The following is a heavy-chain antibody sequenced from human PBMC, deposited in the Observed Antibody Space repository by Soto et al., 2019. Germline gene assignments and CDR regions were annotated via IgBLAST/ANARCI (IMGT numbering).Heavy chain of an antibody. Sequence: QVQLVESGGGLVMPGGSLRLSCAASGFTFSDYYMSWIRQAPGKGLEWVSYISNTGGTIYYAESVKGRFTISRDNAKNSLYLQMSSLGAEDTAVYSCVRDFCSATNCHTGFDYWGQGTLVTVSS. CDR1: GFTFSDYY. D-gene: IGHD2-2*02. V-gene: IGHV3-11*01. J-gene: IGHJ4*02. CDR2: ISNTGGTI. CDR3: VRDFCSATNCHTGFDY.